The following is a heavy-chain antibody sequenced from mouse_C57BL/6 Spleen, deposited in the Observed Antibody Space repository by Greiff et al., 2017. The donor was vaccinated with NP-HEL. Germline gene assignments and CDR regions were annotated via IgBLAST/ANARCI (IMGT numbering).Heavy chain of an antibody. D-gene: IGHD1-1*01. CDR2: INPYNGGT. CDR1: GYTFTDYY. CDR3: ARGAVVGETWFAY. Sequence: VQLQQSGPVLVKPGASVKMSCKASGYTFTDYYMNWVKQSHGKSLEWIGVINPYNGGTSYNQKFKGKATLTVDKSSSTAYMELNSLTSEDSAVYYCARGAVVGETWFAYWGQGTLVTVSA. V-gene: IGHV1-19*01. J-gene: IGHJ3*01.